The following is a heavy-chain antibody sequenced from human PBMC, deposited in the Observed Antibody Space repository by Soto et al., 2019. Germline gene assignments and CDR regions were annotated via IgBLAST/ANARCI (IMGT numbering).Heavy chain of an antibody. CDR3: AKGRDSYDSSGYYAVDY. Sequence: GVCLRLSFAAAGFTFSSYAMSWVRQAPGKGLEWVSSISGSGGSTYYADSVKGRFTISRDNSKNTLYLHMKRLRSEDSAVYYCAKGRDSYDSSGYYAVDYRGQGTLVIVSS. D-gene: IGHD3-22*01. J-gene: IGHJ4*02. CDR2: ISGSGGST. CDR1: GFTFSSYA. V-gene: IGHV3-23*01.